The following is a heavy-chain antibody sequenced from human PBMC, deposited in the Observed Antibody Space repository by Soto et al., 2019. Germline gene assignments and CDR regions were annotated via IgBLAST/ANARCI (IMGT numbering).Heavy chain of an antibody. CDR1: GGSFSGYY. J-gene: IGHJ4*02. V-gene: IGHV4-34*01. D-gene: IGHD3-22*01. CDR2: INHSGST. CDR3: ARGRAYYDSSGHPPKKYYFDY. Sequence: SETLSLTCAVYGGSFSGYYWSWIRQPPGKGLEWIGEINHSGSTNYNPSLKSRVTTSVDTSKNQFSLKLSSVTAADTAVYYCARGRAYYDSSGHPPKKYYFDYWVQGTPAPVSP.